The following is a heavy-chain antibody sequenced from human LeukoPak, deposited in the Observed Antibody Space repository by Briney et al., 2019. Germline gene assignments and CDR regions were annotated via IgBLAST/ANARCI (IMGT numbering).Heavy chain of an antibody. D-gene: IGHD3-10*01. CDR3: ARDTMDGSGSYYSLDY. CDR2: IIPIFGTA. V-gene: IGHV1-69*13. J-gene: IGHJ4*02. CDR1: GGTFSSYA. Sequence: PVAPVKVSCKASGGTFSSYAISWVRQAPGQELEWMGGIIPIFGTANYAQKFQGRVTITADESTSTAYMELSSLRSEDTAVYYCARDTMDGSGSYYSLDYWGQGTLVTVSS.